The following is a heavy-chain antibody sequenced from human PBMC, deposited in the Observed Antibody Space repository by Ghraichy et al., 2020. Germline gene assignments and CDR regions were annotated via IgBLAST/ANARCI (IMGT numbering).Heavy chain of an antibody. V-gene: IGHV1-18*01. CDR3: ARDRSSWYSDY. J-gene: IGHJ4*02. CDR2: ISGYNGNT. Sequence: ASVKVSCTASGYTFSSYGFSWVRQAPGQGLEWMGWISGYNGNTNYAQKLQGRVTMTTDTSTSTAYMELTSLRSDDTAVYYCARDRSSWYSDYWGQGTLVTVSS. D-gene: IGHD6-13*01. CDR1: GYTFSSYG.